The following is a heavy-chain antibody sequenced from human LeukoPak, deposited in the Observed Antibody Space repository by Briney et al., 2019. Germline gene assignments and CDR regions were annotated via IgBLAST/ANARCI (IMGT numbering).Heavy chain of an antibody. CDR3: ARVYGDGAYYYYYYVDV. CDR2: IYTSGST. J-gene: IGHJ6*03. V-gene: IGHV4-4*07. Sequence: ASETLSLTCTVSGGSISSYYWSWIRQPAGKGLEWIGRIYTSGSTNYNPSLKSRVTMSVDTSKNQFSLKLSSVTAADTAAYYCARVYGDGAYYYYYYVDVWGKGTTVTISS. CDR1: GGSISSYY. D-gene: IGHD4-17*01.